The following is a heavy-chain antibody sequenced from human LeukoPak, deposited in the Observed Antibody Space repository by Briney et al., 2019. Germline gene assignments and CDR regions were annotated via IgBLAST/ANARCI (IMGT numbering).Heavy chain of an antibody. CDR3: AREAYGSGRSPPDY. V-gene: IGHV4-30-2*01. J-gene: IGHJ4*02. CDR1: GGSISSGGCY. D-gene: IGHD3-10*01. Sequence: SETLSLTCTVSGGSISSGGCYWSWIRQPPGKGLEWIGYIYHSGSTYYNPSLKSRVTISVDRSKNQFSLKLSSVTAADTAVYYCAREAYGSGRSPPDYWGQGTLVTVSS. CDR2: IYHSGST.